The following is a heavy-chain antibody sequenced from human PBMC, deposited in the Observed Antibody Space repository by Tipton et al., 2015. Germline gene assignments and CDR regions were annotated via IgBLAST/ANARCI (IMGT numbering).Heavy chain of an antibody. CDR2: IWYDGSNK. D-gene: IGHD3-10*01. J-gene: IGHJ6*02. Sequence: SLRLSCAASGFTFSSYGMHWVRQAPGKGLEWVAVIWYDGSNKYYVDSVKGRFTISRDNSKNTLYLQMNSLRAEDTAVYYCARDLLGGYYYGSGSYYGMDVWGQGTTVTVSS. CDR3: ARDLLGGYYYGSGSYYGMDV. V-gene: IGHV3-33*01. CDR1: GFTFSSYG.